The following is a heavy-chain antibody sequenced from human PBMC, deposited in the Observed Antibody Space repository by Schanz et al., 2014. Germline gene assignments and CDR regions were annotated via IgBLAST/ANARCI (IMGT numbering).Heavy chain of an antibody. CDR2: ISFSGNTI. CDR1: GLIFSTYT. V-gene: IGHV3-48*01. CDR3: ATEGPRGTRHPINYYYAMDN. Sequence: EVQLVESGGGLVRPGGSLRLSCTTSGLIFSTYTLNWVRQAPGKGLEWISYISFSGNTIYYADSVKGRFTISRDNAKNSVFLQMNRLRAEDTAVYYCATEGPRGTRHPINYYYAMDNCGQGTKVTV. D-gene: IGHD6-6*01. J-gene: IGHJ6*02.